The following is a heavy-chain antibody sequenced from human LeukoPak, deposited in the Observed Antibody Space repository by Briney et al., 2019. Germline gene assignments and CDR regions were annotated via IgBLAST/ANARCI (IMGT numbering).Heavy chain of an antibody. V-gene: IGHV1-58*01. CDR1: GFTFTSSA. D-gene: IGHD4-17*01. J-gene: IGHJ3*02. CDR2: IVVGSGNT. CDR3: AAGDMTTVMSVDAFDI. Sequence: SVKVSCKASGFTFTSSAVQWVRQARGQRLEWIGWIVVGSGNTNYAQKFQERVTITRDMSTSTAYMELSSLRSEDTAVYYCAAGDMTTVMSVDAFDIWGQGTMVTVSS.